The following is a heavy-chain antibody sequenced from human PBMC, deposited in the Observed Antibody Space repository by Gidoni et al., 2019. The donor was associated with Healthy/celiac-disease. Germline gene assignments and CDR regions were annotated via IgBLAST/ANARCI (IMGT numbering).Heavy chain of an antibody. CDR1: GFPFSSSA. V-gene: IGHV3-23*01. Sequence: EVQLLESGGGLVQPGGSLILSCAASGFPFSSSALSWVRQAPGKGLEWVSAISGSGGSTYYADYVKGRFTISRDNSKNTLYLQMNSLRAEDTAVYYCAKGGPILLWFGELLPLDYWGQGTLVTVSS. CDR2: ISGSGGST. J-gene: IGHJ4*02. D-gene: IGHD3-10*01. CDR3: AKGGPILLWFGELLPLDY.